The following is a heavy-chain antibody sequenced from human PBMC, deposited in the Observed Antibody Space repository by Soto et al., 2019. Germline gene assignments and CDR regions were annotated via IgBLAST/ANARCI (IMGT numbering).Heavy chain of an antibody. Sequence: GASVKVSCKASGRTFSSYAISWVRQAPGQGLEWMGGIIPIFGTANYAQKFQGRVTITADESTSTAYMELSSLRSEDTAVYYCARDVRAAAGTRPHYYYGMDVWGQGTTVTVSS. CDR2: IIPIFGTA. J-gene: IGHJ6*02. CDR3: ARDVRAAAGTRPHYYYGMDV. CDR1: GRTFSSYA. D-gene: IGHD6-13*01. V-gene: IGHV1-69*13.